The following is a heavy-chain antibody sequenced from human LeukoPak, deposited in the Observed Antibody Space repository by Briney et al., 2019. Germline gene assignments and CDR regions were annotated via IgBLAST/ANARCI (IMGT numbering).Heavy chain of an antibody. J-gene: IGHJ3*02. CDR3: ARWGYCSSTSCYTGAFDI. CDR2: ISSRSSTI. D-gene: IGHD2-2*02. CDR1: GFTFSSYS. V-gene: IGHV3-48*04. Sequence: LGGSLRLSCAASGFTFSSYSMNWVRQAPGKGLEWVSYISSRSSTIYYADSVKGRFTISRDNATNSLYLQMNSLRAEDTAVYYCARWGYCSSTSCYTGAFDIWGQGTMVTVSS.